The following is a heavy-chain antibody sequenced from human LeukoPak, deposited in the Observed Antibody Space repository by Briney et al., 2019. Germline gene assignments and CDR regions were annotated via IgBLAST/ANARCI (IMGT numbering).Heavy chain of an antibody. Sequence: GGSLRLSCAASGFTFSSYAMGWVRQAPGKGLEWVSALSGSGASTYYADSVKGRFTISRDNSKNTLYLQMNSLRAEDTAVYYCAKDYSYYFDSWGQGTLVTVSS. V-gene: IGHV3-23*01. J-gene: IGHJ4*02. CDR1: GFTFSSYA. D-gene: IGHD2-15*01. CDR2: LSGSGAST. CDR3: AKDYSYYFDS.